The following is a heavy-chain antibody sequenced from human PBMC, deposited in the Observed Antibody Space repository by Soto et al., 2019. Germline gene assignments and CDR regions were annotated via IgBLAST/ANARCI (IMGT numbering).Heavy chain of an antibody. V-gene: IGHV3-33*01. CDR1: GFTFSSYG. CDR2: IWYDGSNK. CDR3: ARVGGYSYGWGEYYYYGMDV. D-gene: IGHD5-18*01. Sequence: QVQLVESGGGVVQPGRSLRLSCAASGFTFSSYGMHWVRQAPGKGLEWVAVIWYDGSNKYYADSVKGGFTISRDNSKNTLYLQMNSLRAEDTAVYYCARVGGYSYGWGEYYYYGMDVWGQGTTVTVSS. J-gene: IGHJ6*02.